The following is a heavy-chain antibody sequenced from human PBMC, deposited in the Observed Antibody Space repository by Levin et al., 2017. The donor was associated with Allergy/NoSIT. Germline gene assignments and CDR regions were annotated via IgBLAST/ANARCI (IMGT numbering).Heavy chain of an antibody. J-gene: IGHJ4*02. CDR2: INQHGSEK. CDR3: ARVGQDSASWYFDY. V-gene: IGHV3-7*01. D-gene: IGHD2-15*01. Sequence: GESLKISCAASGFSASGYWMTWVRQAPGKGVEWVAIINQHGSEKYYVDSVKGRFTISRDNAKNSLFLQMNSLRADDTAVYYCARVGQDSASWYFDYWGQGSPVTVSS. CDR1: GFSASGYW.